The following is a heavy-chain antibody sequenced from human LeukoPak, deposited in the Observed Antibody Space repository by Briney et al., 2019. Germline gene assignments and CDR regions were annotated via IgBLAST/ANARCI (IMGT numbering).Heavy chain of an antibody. V-gene: IGHV4-61*01. CDR3: ARGYSSSWYSY. D-gene: IGHD6-13*01. CDR2: INHSGST. J-gene: IGHJ4*02. Sequence: SETLSLACSVSGGSVSSGSYYWSWIRQPPGKGLEWIGEINHSGSTNYNPSLKSRVTISVDTSKNQFSLKLSSVTAADTAVYYCARGYSSSWYSYWGQGTLVTVSS. CDR1: GGSVSSGSYY.